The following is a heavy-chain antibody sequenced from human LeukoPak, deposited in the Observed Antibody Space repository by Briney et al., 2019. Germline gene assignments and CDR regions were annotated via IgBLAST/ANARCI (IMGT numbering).Heavy chain of an antibody. D-gene: IGHD5-18*01. CDR1: GFTFSNAW. V-gene: IGHV3-66*01. CDR2: IYSGGTT. J-gene: IGHJ4*02. Sequence: GGSLRLSCAASGFTFSNAWMSWVRQAPGKGLEWVSVIYSGGTTYYADSVKGRFTTSRDNSKNTLHLQMNSLRAEDTAVYYCARDQYSYAHAAHWGQGTLVTVSS. CDR3: ARDQYSYAHAAH.